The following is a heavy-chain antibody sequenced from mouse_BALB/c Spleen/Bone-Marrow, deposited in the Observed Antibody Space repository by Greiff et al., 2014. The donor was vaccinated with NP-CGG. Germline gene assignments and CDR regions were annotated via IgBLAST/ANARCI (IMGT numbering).Heavy chain of an antibody. D-gene: IGHD2-10*02. J-gene: IGHJ4*01. CDR1: GFSLTGFG. CDR2: IWGDGTT. CDR3: AREKYGNYYAMDY. V-gene: IGHV2-6-7*01. Sequence: QVQLKESGPGLVAPSQSLSITCTVSGFSLTGFGINCIRQPPGKGLEWLGMIWGDGTTDYNSALKSRLSINKDNSKSQVFLKMNSLQAGDTARYYCAREKYGNYYAMDYWGQGTSVTVSS.